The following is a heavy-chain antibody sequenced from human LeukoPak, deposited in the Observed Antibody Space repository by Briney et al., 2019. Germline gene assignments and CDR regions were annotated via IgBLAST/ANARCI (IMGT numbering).Heavy chain of an antibody. CDR2: IKQDGSEK. D-gene: IGHD6-19*01. J-gene: IGHJ6*02. CDR1: GFTFSSCW. CDR3: ARVGSSGWYQETYYYYGMDV. V-gene: IGHV3-7*01. Sequence: PGGSPRLSCAASGFTFSSCWMSWVRQAPGKGLEWVANIKQDGSEKYYVDSVKGRFTISRDNAKNSLYLQMNSLRAEDTAVYYCARVGSSGWYQETYYYYGMDVWGQGTTVTVSS.